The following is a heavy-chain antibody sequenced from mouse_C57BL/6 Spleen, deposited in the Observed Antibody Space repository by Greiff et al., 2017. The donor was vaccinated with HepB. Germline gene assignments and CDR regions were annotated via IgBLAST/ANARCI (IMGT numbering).Heavy chain of an antibody. J-gene: IGHJ4*01. CDR2: ISYDGSN. CDR3: ARDHYYGDAMDY. V-gene: IGHV3-6*01. D-gene: IGHD1-2*01. CDR1: GYSITSGYY. Sequence: DVQLQESGPGLVKPSQSLSLTCSVTGYSITSGYYWNWIRQFPGNKLEWMGYISYDGSNNYNPSLKNRISITRDTSKNQFFLKLNSVTTEDTATYYCARDHYYGDAMDYWGQGTSVTVSS.